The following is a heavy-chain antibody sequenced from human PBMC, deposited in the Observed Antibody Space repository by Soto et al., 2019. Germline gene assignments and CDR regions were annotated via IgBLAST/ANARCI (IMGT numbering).Heavy chain of an antibody. D-gene: IGHD2-15*01. CDR1: GYTFTSYY. Sequence: GASVKVSCKASGYTFTSYYMHWVRQAPGQGLEWMGWISAYNGNTNYAQKLQGRVTMTTDTSTSTAYMELRSLRSDDTAVYYCARVNIGGPFDYWGQGTLVTVSS. V-gene: IGHV1-18*04. CDR3: ARVNIGGPFDY. J-gene: IGHJ4*02. CDR2: ISAYNGNT.